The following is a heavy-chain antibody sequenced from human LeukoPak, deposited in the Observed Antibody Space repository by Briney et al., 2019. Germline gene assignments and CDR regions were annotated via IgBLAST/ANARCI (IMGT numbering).Heavy chain of an antibody. D-gene: IGHD3-10*01. CDR2: TMNKANSYTT. CDR1: GFTFSDHY. V-gene: IGHV3-72*01. J-gene: IGHJ4*02. CDR3: ARVSMVRGVMTWYFDY. Sequence: GGSLRLSCAASGFTFSDHYMDWVRHDPGKGLEWVGRTMNKANSYTTEYAASVKGRFTISRDDSKNSLYLQMNSLKTEDTAVYYCARVSMVRGVMTWYFDYWGQGTLVTVSS.